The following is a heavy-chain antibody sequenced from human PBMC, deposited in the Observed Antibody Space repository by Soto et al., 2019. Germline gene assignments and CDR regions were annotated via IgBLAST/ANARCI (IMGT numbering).Heavy chain of an antibody. CDR2: ISPYKGHT. D-gene: IGHD2-2*01. Sequence: QVQLAQSGAEVKKTGASVKVSCKASGYTFISHGITWVRQAPGQGLEWMGWISPYKGHTYYAQNFQGRVNMTTATSTNTAYMELRILTSDDTAVYYCARDWENCGTTSCYSWYFDVWGRGTLVTVSS. CDR1: GYTFISHG. V-gene: IGHV1-18*01. CDR3: ARDWENCGTTSCYSWYFDV. J-gene: IGHJ2*01.